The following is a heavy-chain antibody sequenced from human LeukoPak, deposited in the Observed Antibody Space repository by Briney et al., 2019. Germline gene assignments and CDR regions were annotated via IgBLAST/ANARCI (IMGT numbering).Heavy chain of an antibody. CDR3: AELGITMIGGV. D-gene: IGHD3-10*02. Sequence: PGGSLRLSCAASGFTFSSYNMNWVRQAPGKGLEWVSSISSSSSYIYYADSVKGRFTISRDNAKNSLYLQMNSLRAEDTAVYYCAELGITMIGGVWGKGTTVTISS. V-gene: IGHV3-21*01. CDR2: ISSSSSYI. CDR1: GFTFSSYN. J-gene: IGHJ6*04.